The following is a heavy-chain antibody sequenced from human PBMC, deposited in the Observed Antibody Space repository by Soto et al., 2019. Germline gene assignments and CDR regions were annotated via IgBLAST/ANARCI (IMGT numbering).Heavy chain of an antibody. D-gene: IGHD5-12*01. J-gene: IGHJ3*02. CDR3: ARASRLSRDGYNYGAFDI. CDR1: GFTFSSYS. V-gene: IGHV3-21*01. CDR2: ISSSSSYI. Sequence: GGSLRLSCAASGFTFSSYSMNWVRQAPGKGLEWVSSISSSSSYIYYADSVKGRFTISRDNAKTSLYLQMNSLRAEDTAVYYCARASRLSRDGYNYGAFDIWGQGTMVTVSS.